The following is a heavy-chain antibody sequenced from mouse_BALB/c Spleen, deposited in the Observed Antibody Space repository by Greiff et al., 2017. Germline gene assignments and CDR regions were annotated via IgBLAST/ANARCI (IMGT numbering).Heavy chain of an antibody. CDR2: INSNGGST. Sequence: EVKLQESGGGLVQPGGSLKLSCAASGFTFSSYGMSWVRQTPDKRLELVATINSNGGSTYYPDSVKGRFTISRDNAKNTLYLQMSSLKSEDTAMYYCARDRDGYYSYAMDYWGQGTSVTVSS. V-gene: IGHV5-6-3*01. CDR3: ARDRDGYYSYAMDY. J-gene: IGHJ4*01. CDR1: GFTFSSYG. D-gene: IGHD2-3*01.